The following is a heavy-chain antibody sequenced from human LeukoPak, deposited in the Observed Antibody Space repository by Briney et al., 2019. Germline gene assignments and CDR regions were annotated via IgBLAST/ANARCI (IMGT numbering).Heavy chain of an antibody. J-gene: IGHJ6*02. Sequence: GGSLRLSCAASGFTFSSYGMHWVRQAPGKGLEWVAVISYDGSNKYYADSVKGRFTISRDNSKNTLYLQMNSLRAEDTAVYSCALVVAATPYYYGMDVWGQGTTVTVSS. CDR2: ISYDGSNK. CDR3: ALVVAATPYYYGMDV. CDR1: GFTFSSYG. D-gene: IGHD2-15*01. V-gene: IGHV3-30*03.